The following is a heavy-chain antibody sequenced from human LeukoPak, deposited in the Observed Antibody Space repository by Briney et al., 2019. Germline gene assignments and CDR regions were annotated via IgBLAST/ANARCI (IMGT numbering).Heavy chain of an antibody. CDR1: GYTLTSYG. CDR2: ISGYNGNT. V-gene: IGHV1-18*01. J-gene: IGHJ3*02. Sequence: ASVKVSCKASGYTLTSYGISWVRLAPGQGLEWMGWISGYNGNTNYAQKLQGRVTMTTDTSTSTAYMELRSLRSDDTAVYYCARAVTGIAAAGPVDAFDIWGQGTMVTVSS. CDR3: ARAVTGIAAAGPVDAFDI. D-gene: IGHD6-13*01.